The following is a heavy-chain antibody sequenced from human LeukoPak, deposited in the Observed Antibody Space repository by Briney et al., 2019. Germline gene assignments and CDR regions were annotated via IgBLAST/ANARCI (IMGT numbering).Heavy chain of an antibody. D-gene: IGHD1-26*01. CDR1: GGSFSSYY. Sequence: SETLSLTCTVSGGSFSSYYWSWIRQPPGKGLEWIGYIYYSGSTNYNPSLKSRVTISVDTSKNQFSLKLSSVTAADTAVYYCARGQYSGSYYYFDYWGQGTLVTVSS. V-gene: IGHV4-59*08. CDR2: IYYSGST. CDR3: ARGQYSGSYYYFDY. J-gene: IGHJ4*02.